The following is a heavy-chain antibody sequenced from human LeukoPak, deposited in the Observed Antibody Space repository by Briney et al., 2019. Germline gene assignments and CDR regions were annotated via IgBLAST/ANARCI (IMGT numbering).Heavy chain of an antibody. CDR2: INPNSGGT. J-gene: IGHJ4*02. CDR1: GYTFTGYY. D-gene: IGHD7-27*01. V-gene: IGHV1-2*02. CDR3: ARDPGRNWGARFDY. Sequence: ASVKVSCKASGYTFTGYYMHWVRQAPGQGLEWMGWINPNSGGTNYAQKFQGRVTMTRDTSISTAYMELSRLRSDDTAVYYCARDPGRNWGARFDYWGQGTLVTVSS.